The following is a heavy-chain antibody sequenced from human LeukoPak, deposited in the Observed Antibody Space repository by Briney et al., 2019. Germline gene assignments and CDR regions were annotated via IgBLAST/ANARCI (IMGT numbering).Heavy chain of an antibody. J-gene: IGHJ3*02. CDR1: GGSITNYY. Sequence: SETLSLTCTVSGGSITNYYWSWIRQPPGKGLEWIGSIYYTGSTKYNPSLNSRFTISVDTSRNQFSLELSSVTAADTAVFYCATLEYFYAGSGYVRAFDIWGQGTMVTVSS. D-gene: IGHD3-22*01. V-gene: IGHV4-59*08. CDR2: IYYTGST. CDR3: ATLEYFYAGSGYVRAFDI.